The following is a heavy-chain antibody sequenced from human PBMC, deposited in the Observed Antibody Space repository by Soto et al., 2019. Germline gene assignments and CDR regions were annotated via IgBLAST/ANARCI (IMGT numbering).Heavy chain of an antibody. J-gene: IGHJ6*02. D-gene: IGHD6-6*01. Sequence: GASVKVSCKASGYTFTSYAMHWVRQAPGQRLEWMGWINAGSGNTKYSQKFQGRVTITRDTSASTAYMELSSLRSEDTAVYYCAREAAKQLDFYYYIGMDVWGQGTTVTVSS. CDR2: INAGSGNT. V-gene: IGHV1-3*01. CDR1: GYTFTSYA. CDR3: AREAAKQLDFYYYIGMDV.